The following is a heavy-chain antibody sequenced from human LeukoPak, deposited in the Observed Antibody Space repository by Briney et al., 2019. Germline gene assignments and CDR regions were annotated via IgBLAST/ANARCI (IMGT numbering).Heavy chain of an antibody. V-gene: IGHV3-21*01. CDR2: ISSSSSYI. Sequence: GGSLRLSCAASGFTFSSYTMNWVRQAPGKGPEWVSSISSSSSYIYYADSVKGRFTISRDNAKNSLFLQMNSLRAEDTAVYYCARGQGLQLKSGSDYWGQGTLVTVSS. CDR1: GFTFSSYT. J-gene: IGHJ4*02. CDR3: ARGQGLQLKSGSDY. D-gene: IGHD5-24*01.